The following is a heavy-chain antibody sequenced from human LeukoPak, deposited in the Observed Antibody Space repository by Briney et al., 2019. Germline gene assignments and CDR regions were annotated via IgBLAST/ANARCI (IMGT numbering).Heavy chain of an antibody. CDR1: GFIFSSYW. D-gene: IGHD4-17*01. J-gene: IGHJ4*02. Sequence: GGSLRLSCAASGFIFSSYWMSWVRQAPGKGLEWVANIKQDGSEKYYVDSVKGRFTISRDNAKHSLSLQMNSLRAGDTAVYYCARDRLYGPPDYWGQGTLVTVSS. V-gene: IGHV3-7*01. CDR2: IKQDGSEK. CDR3: ARDRLYGPPDY.